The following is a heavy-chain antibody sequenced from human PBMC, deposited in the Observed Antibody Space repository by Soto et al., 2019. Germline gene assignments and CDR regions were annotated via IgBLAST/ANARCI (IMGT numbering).Heavy chain of an antibody. D-gene: IGHD3-3*01. CDR3: VSTSEWSVLDN. CDR2: IYYSGYSGTT. J-gene: IGHJ4*02. V-gene: IGHV4-39*01. CDR1: GGSNSSSSYY. Sequence: QLQLQESGPGLVKPSETLSLKCTVSGGSNSSSSYYWGWIRQPPGKGLEWIGNIYYSGYSGTTYYNPSLKSRLTISVDTSNNQFSLKLSSVTAADTAVYFCVSTSEWSVLDNWGQGTLVIVSS.